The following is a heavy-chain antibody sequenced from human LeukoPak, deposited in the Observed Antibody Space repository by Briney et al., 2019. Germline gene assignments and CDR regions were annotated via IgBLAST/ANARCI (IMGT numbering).Heavy chain of an antibody. CDR1: GFTFSSHA. V-gene: IGHV3-7*01. Sequence: GGSLRLSCAASGFTFSSHAMSWVRQAPGKGLEWVANIKQDGSEKYYVDSVKGRFTISRDNAKNSLYLQMNSLRAEDTAVYYCARGALVGANFDYWGQGTLVTVSS. J-gene: IGHJ4*02. D-gene: IGHD1-26*01. CDR3: ARGALVGANFDY. CDR2: IKQDGSEK.